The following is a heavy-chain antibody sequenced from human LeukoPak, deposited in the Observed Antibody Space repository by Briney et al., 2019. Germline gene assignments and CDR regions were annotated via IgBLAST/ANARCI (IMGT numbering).Heavy chain of an antibody. CDR2: ISSSSSYI. V-gene: IGHV3-21*01. CDR1: GFTFSSYS. Sequence: PGGSLRLSCAASGFTFSSYSMNWVRQAPGKGLEWVSSISSSSSYIYYADSVKGRFTISRDNAKNSLYLQMNSLRAEDTAVYYYASYDFWSGYSFDYWGQGTLVTVSS. D-gene: IGHD3-3*01. CDR3: ASYDFWSGYSFDY. J-gene: IGHJ4*02.